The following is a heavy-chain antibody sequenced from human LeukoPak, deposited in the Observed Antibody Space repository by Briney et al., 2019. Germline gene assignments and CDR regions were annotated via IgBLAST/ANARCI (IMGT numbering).Heavy chain of an antibody. CDR1: GFLVRHNY. D-gene: IGHD1-26*01. Sequence: GGSLRLSCAASGFLVRHNYMSWVRQAPGRGLEWVSIIYNSGNTDYADSVKGRFTVSRDTSKNTLFLQMNDLRVDDTAIYYCAKGSSGGSYSDWGQGTLVTVSS. CDR2: IYNSGNT. V-gene: IGHV3-53*01. CDR3: AKGSSGGSYSD. J-gene: IGHJ4*02.